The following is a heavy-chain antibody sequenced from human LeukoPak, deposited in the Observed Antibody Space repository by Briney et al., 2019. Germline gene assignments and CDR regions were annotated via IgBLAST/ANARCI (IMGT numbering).Heavy chain of an antibody. CDR2: ISSSSSSYI. Sequence: GGSLGLSCAASGFTFSSYNMNWVRQAPGKGLEWVSSISSSSSSYIYYADSVKGRFTISRDNAKNSLYLQMNSLRAEDTAVYYCARDKIAAAGTDYYYGMDVWGQGTTVTVSS. CDR1: GFTFSSYN. J-gene: IGHJ6*02. CDR3: ARDKIAAAGTDYYYGMDV. V-gene: IGHV3-21*01. D-gene: IGHD6-13*01.